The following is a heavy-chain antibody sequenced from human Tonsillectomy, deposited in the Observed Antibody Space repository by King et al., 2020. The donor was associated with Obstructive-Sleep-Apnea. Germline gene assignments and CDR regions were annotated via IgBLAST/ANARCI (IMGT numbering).Heavy chain of an antibody. J-gene: IGHJ6*02. D-gene: IGHD6-13*01. Sequence: QVQFVQSGAEVKNPGASVKVSCKASGYTFTSFSIQWVRQAPGQGLEWLGWINAANGNTKYSQKFQGRVNITRDTSGRTAYMERSSLRSEDTAVYDCSRWDVGGQGTSVAVSS. CDR2: INAANGNT. V-gene: IGHV1-3*01. CDR3: SRWDV. CDR1: GYTFTSFS.